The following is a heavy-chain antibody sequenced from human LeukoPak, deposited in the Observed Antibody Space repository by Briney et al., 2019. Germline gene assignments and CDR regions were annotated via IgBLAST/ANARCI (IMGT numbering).Heavy chain of an antibody. D-gene: IGHD2-15*01. CDR3: VRVKGSYFDY. Sequence: GGSPRLSCAASGFPLSSYSINWVRQAPGKGLEWVSYISSSGSAIYYVDSVKGRFTVSRDNAKNSLFLQMNSPRAEDTAVYYCVRVKGSYFDYWGQGALVTVSS. V-gene: IGHV3-48*01. J-gene: IGHJ4*02. CDR1: GFPLSSYS. CDR2: ISSSGSAI.